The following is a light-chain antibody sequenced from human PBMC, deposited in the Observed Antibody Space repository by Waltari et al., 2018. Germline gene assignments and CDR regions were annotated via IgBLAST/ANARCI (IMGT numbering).Light chain of an antibody. V-gene: IGKV1-5*03. CDR1: QSISEY. CDR2: KAS. J-gene: IGKJ1*01. CDR3: QQYNTYSGT. Sequence: DNQMTQSPSTLSASVGDRVTITCRASQSISEYLAWYQQKPGKAPKLLIYKASSLESGVSSRFSGSGSGTEFTLTISSLQPDDFATYYCQQYNTYSGTFGRGTTVDVK.